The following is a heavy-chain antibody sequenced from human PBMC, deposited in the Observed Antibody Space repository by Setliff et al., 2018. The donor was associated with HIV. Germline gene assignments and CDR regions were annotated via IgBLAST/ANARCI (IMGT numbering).Heavy chain of an antibody. D-gene: IGHD2-15*01. CDR2: IYPGDSDT. CDR1: RYSFTSYW. CDR3: ASSITVAAGRSHYYHAMDV. V-gene: IGHV5-51*01. J-gene: IGHJ6*02. Sequence: PGASLKISCKGSRYSFTSYWIGWVRQMTGKGLEWMGIIYPGDSDTRYSPSFRGQVTISADKSISTAYLQWSSLKASDTAMYYCASSITVAAGRSHYYHAMDVWGQGTTVTVSS.